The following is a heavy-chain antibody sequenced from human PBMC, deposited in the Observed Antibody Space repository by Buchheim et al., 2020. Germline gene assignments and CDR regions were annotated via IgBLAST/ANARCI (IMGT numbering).Heavy chain of an antibody. J-gene: IGHJ4*02. V-gene: IGHV3-11*06. D-gene: IGHD1-7*01. CDR1: GFTFSDYY. CDR3: ARDRAWNYDSDY. CDR2: ISSSSSYT. Sequence: QAQLVESGGGLVKPGGSLRLSCAASGFTFSDYYMSWIRQAPGKGLEWVSYISSSSSYTNYADSVKGRVTIDRDKDKKTLDQKMNSLRAEDTAVYYCARDRAWNYDSDYWGQGTL.